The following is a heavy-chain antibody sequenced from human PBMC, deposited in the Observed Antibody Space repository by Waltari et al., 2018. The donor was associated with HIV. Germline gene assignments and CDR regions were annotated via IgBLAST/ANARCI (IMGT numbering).Heavy chain of an antibody. Sequence: EVQLVESGGGLVQPGGSLRLSCEATGSTLSSDWMTWVRQAPGKGREWVAKIKEDGSEKWYVDSVKGRFTISRDNAKNSVYLQMNSLRAEDTAVYYCARSRSDAFDLWGQGTMVTVSS. CDR1: GSTLSSDW. J-gene: IGHJ3*01. V-gene: IGHV3-7*01. CDR3: ARSRSDAFDL. CDR2: IKEDGSEK.